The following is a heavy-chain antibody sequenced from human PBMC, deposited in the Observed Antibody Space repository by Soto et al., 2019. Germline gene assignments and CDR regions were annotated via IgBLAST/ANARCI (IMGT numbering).Heavy chain of an antibody. Sequence: NPGGSLRLSCAASGFTFSNAWMSWVRQAPGKGLEWVGRIKSKTDGGTTDYAAPVKGRFTISRDDSKNTLYLQMNSLKTEDTAVYYCTTGVDIVATIGDDAFDIWGQGTMVTVSS. CDR2: IKSKTDGGTT. D-gene: IGHD5-12*01. CDR1: GFTFSNAW. J-gene: IGHJ3*02. CDR3: TTGVDIVATIGDDAFDI. V-gene: IGHV3-15*01.